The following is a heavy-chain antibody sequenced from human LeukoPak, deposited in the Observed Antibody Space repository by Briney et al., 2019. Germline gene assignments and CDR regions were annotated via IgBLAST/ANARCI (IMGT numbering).Heavy chain of an antibody. J-gene: IGHJ4*02. Sequence: KVGESLKISCKGSGYSFSSYWIAWVRQMPGKGLEYMGIINPGNSDIRYSPSFQGQVTISADKSISTAYLEWSSLKASDTAMYYCARHLDGYKPFDYWGQGTPVTVSS. CDR1: GYSFSSYW. V-gene: IGHV5-51*01. D-gene: IGHD5-24*01. CDR3: ARHLDGYKPFDY. CDR2: INPGNSDI.